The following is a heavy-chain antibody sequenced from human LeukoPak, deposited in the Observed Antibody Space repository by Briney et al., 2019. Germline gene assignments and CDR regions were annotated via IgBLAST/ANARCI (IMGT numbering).Heavy chain of an antibody. CDR3: AREWRSDILTGYYIIDY. CDR2: IYTSGST. Sequence: PSETLSLTCTVSAASVSRFYWSWIRQPAREGLGWIGRIYTSGSTNYPPSLKSRVTMSVDTSKNQFSLKLSSVTAADTAVYYCAREWRSDILTGYYIIDYWGQGTLVTVSS. V-gene: IGHV4-4*07. J-gene: IGHJ4*02. D-gene: IGHD3-9*01. CDR1: AASVSRFY.